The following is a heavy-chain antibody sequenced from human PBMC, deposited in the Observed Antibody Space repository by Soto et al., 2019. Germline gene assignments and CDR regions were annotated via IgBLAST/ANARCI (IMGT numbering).Heavy chain of an antibody. V-gene: IGHV3-23*01. D-gene: IGHD3-3*01. Sequence: EVQLLESGGGLVQPGGSLRLSCAASGFTFSSYAMSWVGQAPGKGLEWVSAISGSGGSTYYADYVKGRFTISRDNSKNTLYLQMNSLKAEDTAVYYCAKALFSGTIFGVVITSFDYWGQGTLVTVSS. J-gene: IGHJ4*02. CDR3: AKALFSGTIFGVVITSFDY. CDR2: ISGSGGST. CDR1: GFTFSSYA.